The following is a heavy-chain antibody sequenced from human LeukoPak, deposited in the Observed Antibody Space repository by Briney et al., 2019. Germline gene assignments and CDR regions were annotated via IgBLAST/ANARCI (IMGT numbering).Heavy chain of an antibody. CDR1: GGTFSSYA. J-gene: IGHJ3*02. V-gene: IGHV1-69*06. CDR3: ARGGVMSYYDSSGYYYGSPDAFDI. Sequence: SVKVSCKASGGTFSSYAISWVRQAPGQGLEWMGGIIPIFGTANYAQKFQGRVTITADKSTSTAYMELSSLRSEDTAVYYCARGGVMSYYDSSGYYYGSPDAFDIWGQGTMVTVSS. D-gene: IGHD3-22*01. CDR2: IIPIFGTA.